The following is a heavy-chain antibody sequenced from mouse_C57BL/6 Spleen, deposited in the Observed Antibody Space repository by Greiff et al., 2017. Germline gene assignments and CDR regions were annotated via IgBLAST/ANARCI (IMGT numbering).Heavy chain of an antibody. D-gene: IGHD1-1*01. CDR2: ISSGGSYT. CDR1: GFTFSSYG. V-gene: IGHV5-6*01. CDR3: AREEVTTVVAPFAY. Sequence: VQLKESGGDLVKPGGSLKLSCAASGFTFSSYGMSWVRQTPDKRLEWVATISSGGSYTYYPDSVKGRFTISRDNAKNTLYLQMSSLKSEDTAMYYCAREEVTTVVAPFAYWGQGTLVTVSA. J-gene: IGHJ3*01.